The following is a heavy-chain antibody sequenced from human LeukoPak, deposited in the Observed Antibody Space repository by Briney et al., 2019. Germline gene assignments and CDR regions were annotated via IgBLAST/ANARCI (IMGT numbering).Heavy chain of an antibody. Sequence: SETLSLTCTVSGDSINGYFWSWIRQPPGKGLEWIGYIYYSGGTNYNPSLKSRVTISVDTSKNQFSPKLSSVTAADTAVYYCARHVKGYYGSGSQYYFDYWGQGTLITVSS. D-gene: IGHD3-10*01. J-gene: IGHJ4*02. CDR3: ARHVKGYYGSGSQYYFDY. V-gene: IGHV4-59*08. CDR1: GDSINGYF. CDR2: IYYSGGT.